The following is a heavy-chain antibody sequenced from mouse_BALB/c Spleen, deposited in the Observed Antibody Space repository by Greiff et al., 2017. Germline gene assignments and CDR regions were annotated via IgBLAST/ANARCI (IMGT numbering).Heavy chain of an antibody. CDR2: IDPFNGGT. J-gene: IGHJ2*01. V-gene: IGHV1S135*01. CDR3: ATLGCYRRVDY. Sequence: EVKLMESGPELVKPGASVKISCKASGYSFTGYYMHWVKQSHGKSLEWIGYIDPFNGGTSYNQKFKGKATLTVDKSSSTAYMHLSSLTSEDSAVYYSATLGCYRRVDYWGQGTTLTVSS. D-gene: IGHD1-1*02. CDR1: GYSFTGYY.